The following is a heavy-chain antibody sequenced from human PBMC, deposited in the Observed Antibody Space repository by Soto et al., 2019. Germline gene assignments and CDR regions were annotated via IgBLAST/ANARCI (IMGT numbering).Heavy chain of an antibody. CDR3: ARRGIQPETWVATGFDY. J-gene: IGHJ4*02. V-gene: IGHV3-74*01. CDR1: GFTFRTYW. CDR2: INSDGSST. Sequence: GGSLRLSCAVSGFTFRTYWMHWVRQAPGKGLVWVSRINSDGSSTVYADSVKGRFTISRDNAKNTLDLQMNSLRAEDTAVYYCARRGIQPETWVATGFDYWGQGTLVTVSS. D-gene: IGHD5-12*01.